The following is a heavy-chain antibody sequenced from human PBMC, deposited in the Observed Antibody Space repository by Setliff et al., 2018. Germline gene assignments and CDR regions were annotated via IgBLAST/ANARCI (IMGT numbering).Heavy chain of an antibody. CDR2: INTDTGNP. Sequence: ASVKVSCKASGGSFNTYAISWVRQAPGQGLEWMGWINTDTGNPTSAQGFTGRFVFSLDTSVSTAYLQISSLKAEDTALYYCARVGTGSLLDYWGQGALVTVS. D-gene: IGHD1-1*01. CDR3: ARVGTGSLLDY. CDR1: GGSFNTYA. J-gene: IGHJ4*02. V-gene: IGHV7-4-1*02.